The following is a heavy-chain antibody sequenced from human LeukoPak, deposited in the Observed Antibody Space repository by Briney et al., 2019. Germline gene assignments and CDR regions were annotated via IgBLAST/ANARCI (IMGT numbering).Heavy chain of an antibody. CDR3: AILLWFGELMDV. CDR2: MNPNSGNT. J-gene: IGHJ6*04. CDR1: GYTFTSYD. Sequence: GASVKVSCKASGYTFTSYDINWVRQATGQGLEWMGWMNPNSGNTGYAQKFQGRVTMTRNTSISTAYMELSSLRSEDTAVYCCAILLWFGELMDVWGKGTTVTVSS. V-gene: IGHV1-8*01. D-gene: IGHD3-10*01.